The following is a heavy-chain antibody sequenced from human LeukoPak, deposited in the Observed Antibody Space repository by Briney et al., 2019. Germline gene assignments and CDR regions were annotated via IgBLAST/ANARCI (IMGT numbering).Heavy chain of an antibody. D-gene: IGHD3-10*01. CDR2: ISGDGGST. V-gene: IGHV3-43*02. Sequence: GGSLRLSCAASGFNFDAYAMHWVRQAPGKGLEWVSLISGDGGSTYYADSVKGRFTISRDNSKNSLYLQMNSLRTEDTALYYCAKAWFGERSGGGFDYWGQGTLVTVSS. CDR1: GFNFDAYA. J-gene: IGHJ4*02. CDR3: AKAWFGERSGGGFDY.